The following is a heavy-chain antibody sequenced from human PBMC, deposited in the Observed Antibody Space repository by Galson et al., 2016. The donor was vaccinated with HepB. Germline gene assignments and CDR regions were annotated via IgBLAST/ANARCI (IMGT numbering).Heavy chain of an antibody. Sequence: SLRLSCAVSGFSFSNYWMSWVRQAPGKGLEWVANIKQDGSEKYYVESVKGRFSISRDSVENSPYLQMNSLRAEDTAVYYCARGGRHCSGASCYYYYGMDVWGLGTTVTVSS. CDR1: GFSFSNYW. CDR2: IKQDGSEK. V-gene: IGHV3-7*01. J-gene: IGHJ6*02. CDR3: ARGGRHCSGASCYYYYGMDV. D-gene: IGHD2-15*01.